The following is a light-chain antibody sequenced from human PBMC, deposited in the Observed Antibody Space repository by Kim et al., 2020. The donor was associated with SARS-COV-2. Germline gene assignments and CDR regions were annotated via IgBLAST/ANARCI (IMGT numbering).Light chain of an antibody. CDR1: KLGDKY. CDR2: EDT. J-gene: IGLJ2*01. CDR3: QAWDSSTVV. V-gene: IGLV3-1*01. Sequence: YELTQAPSVSVSPGQTASITCSGDKLGDKYACWYQQKPGQSPVLVIYEDTKRPSGIPERFSGSNSGNTATLTISGTQAMDEADYYCQAWDSSTVV.